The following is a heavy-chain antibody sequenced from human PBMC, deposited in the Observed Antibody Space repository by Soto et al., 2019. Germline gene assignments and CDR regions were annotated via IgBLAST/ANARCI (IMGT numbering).Heavy chain of an antibody. V-gene: IGHV4-61*01. J-gene: IGHJ6*02. Sequence: PSETLSLTCTVPGGSVSSGSYYWSWIRQPPGKGLEWIGYIYYSGSTNYNPSLKSRVTISVDTSKNQFSLKLSSVTAADTAVYYCARVFAGSSWTSLPYYYYGMDVWGQGTTVTVSS. D-gene: IGHD6-13*01. CDR1: GGSVSSGSYY. CDR3: ARVFAGSSWTSLPYYYYGMDV. CDR2: IYYSGST.